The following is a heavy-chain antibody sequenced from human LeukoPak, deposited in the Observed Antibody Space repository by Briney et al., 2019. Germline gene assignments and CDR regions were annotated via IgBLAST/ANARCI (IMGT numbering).Heavy chain of an antibody. Sequence: GGSLRLSCSASGFTFSSYWMHWVRQAPGKGLVWVSRINTDGSSTSYADSVKGRFTISRDNAKNTLYLQMNSLRAEDTAVYYCASLSAVAGRTDHAFDIWGQGTMVTVSS. CDR3: ASLSAVAGRTDHAFDI. CDR1: GFTFSSYW. CDR2: INTDGSST. V-gene: IGHV3-74*01. D-gene: IGHD6-19*01. J-gene: IGHJ3*02.